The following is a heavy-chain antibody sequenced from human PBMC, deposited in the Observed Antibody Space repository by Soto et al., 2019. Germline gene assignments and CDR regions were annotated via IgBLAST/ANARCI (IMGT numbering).Heavy chain of an antibody. J-gene: IGHJ6*02. CDR3: ATSSSSHYYYCCGMDV. CDR2: IDPSDSYT. CDR1: GYSFTSYW. D-gene: IGHD6-13*01. Sequence: GESLKISCKGSGYSFTSYWINWVRQMPGKGLEWMGRIDPSDSYTNYSPSFQGHVTVSADKSISTAYLQWSSLKASDTAIYYCATSSSSHYYYCCGMDVWGQGTTVTVS. V-gene: IGHV5-10-1*01.